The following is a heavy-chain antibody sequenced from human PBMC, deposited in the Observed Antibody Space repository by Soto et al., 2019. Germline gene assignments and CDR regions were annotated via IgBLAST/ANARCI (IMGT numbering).Heavy chain of an antibody. V-gene: IGHV3-23*01. J-gene: IGHJ4*02. CDR3: AKRHARMTTVTTGADY. D-gene: IGHD4-17*01. Sequence: GGSLRLSCAASGFTFSSYAMSWVRQAPGKGLEWVSAISGSGGSTYYADSVKGRFTISRDNSKNTLYLQMNSLRAEDTAVYYCAKRHARMTTVTTGADYWGQGTLVTVSS. CDR2: ISGSGGST. CDR1: GFTFSSYA.